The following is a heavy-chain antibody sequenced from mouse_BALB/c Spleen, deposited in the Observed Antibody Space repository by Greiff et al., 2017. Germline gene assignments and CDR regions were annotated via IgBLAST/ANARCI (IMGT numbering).Heavy chain of an antibody. J-gene: IGHJ4*01. Sequence: VQLQQSGAELVRPGVSVKISCKGSGYTFTDYAMHWVKQSHAKSLEWIGVISTYYGDASYNQKFKGKATMTVDKSSSTAYMELARLTSEDSAIYYCARSTMITEGAMDYWGQGTSVTVSS. V-gene: IGHV1S137*01. CDR2: ISTYYGDA. CDR1: GYTFTDYA. D-gene: IGHD2-4*01. CDR3: ARSTMITEGAMDY.